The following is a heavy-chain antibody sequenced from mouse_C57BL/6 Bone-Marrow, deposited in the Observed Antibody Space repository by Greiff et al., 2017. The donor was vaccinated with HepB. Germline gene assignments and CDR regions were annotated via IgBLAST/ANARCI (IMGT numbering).Heavy chain of an antibody. CDR2: IRSKSNNYAT. D-gene: IGHD2-2*01. J-gene: IGHJ2*01. CDR1: GFSFNTYA. CDR3: VRLYGWDDY. Sequence: EVQVVESGGGLVQPKGSLKLSCAASGFSFNTYAMNWVRQAPGKGLEWVARIRSKSNNYATYYADSVKDRFTISRDDSESMLYLQMNNLKTEDTAMYYCVRLYGWDDYWGQGTTLTVSS. V-gene: IGHV10-1*01.